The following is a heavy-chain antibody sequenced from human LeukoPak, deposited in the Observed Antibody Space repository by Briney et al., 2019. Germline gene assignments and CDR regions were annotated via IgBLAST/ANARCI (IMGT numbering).Heavy chain of an antibody. Sequence: GGSLRLSCAGSGDGFARHTMNWIRRAPGKGLEWISYIRSTGDYIFYADSVKGRFTISRDNARTSVYLQVSSLRVEDTAVYYCAREYDSRARFDSWGQGTLVTVSS. V-gene: IGHV3-21*05. J-gene: IGHJ4*02. CDR3: AREYDSRARFDS. CDR2: IRSTGDYI. D-gene: IGHD6-13*01. CDR1: GDGFARHT.